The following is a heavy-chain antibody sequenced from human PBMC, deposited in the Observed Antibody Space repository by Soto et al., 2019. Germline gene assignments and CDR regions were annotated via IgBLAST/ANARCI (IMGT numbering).Heavy chain of an antibody. V-gene: IGHV4-34*01. CDR1: GGSFSGYY. CDR2: INHSGST. CDR3: GRGIDYDILTGYSKHPYWFDP. Sequence: PSETLSLTCAVYGGSFSGYYWSWIRQPPGKGLEWIGEINHSGSTNYNPSLKSRVTISVETSKNQFSLKLSSVTAADTAVYYCGRGIDYDILTGYSKHPYWFDPWGQRTLVTVSS. J-gene: IGHJ5*02. D-gene: IGHD3-9*01.